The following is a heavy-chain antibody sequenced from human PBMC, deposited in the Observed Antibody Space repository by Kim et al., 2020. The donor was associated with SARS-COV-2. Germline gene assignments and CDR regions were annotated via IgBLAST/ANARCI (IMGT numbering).Heavy chain of an antibody. CDR2: ISGSGGST. CDR3: AKSPYYYDSSGYLSRSYWYFDL. V-gene: IGHV3-23*01. Sequence: GGSLRLSCAASGFTFSSYAMSWVRQAPGKGLEWVSAISGSGGSTYYADSVKGRFTISRDNSKNTLYLQMNSLRAEDTAVYYCAKSPYYYDSSGYLSRSYWYFDLWGRGTLVTVSS. J-gene: IGHJ2*01. CDR1: GFTFSSYA. D-gene: IGHD3-22*01.